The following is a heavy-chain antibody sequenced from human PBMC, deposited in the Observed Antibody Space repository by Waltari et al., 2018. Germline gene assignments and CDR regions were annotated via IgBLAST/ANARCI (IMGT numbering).Heavy chain of an antibody. Sequence: QVQLVQSGAEVKKPGASMKVCCKASGHIFTGYYMHWVRQAPGQGLEWMGRINPNSGATNYTQKFQGRVTMTRDKSISTAYMELSRLRSDDTAVYYCAREGPEGLDYGGQGTLVTVSS. V-gene: IGHV1-2*06. J-gene: IGHJ4*02. CDR3: AREGPEGLDY. CDR2: INPNSGAT. CDR1: GHIFTGYY.